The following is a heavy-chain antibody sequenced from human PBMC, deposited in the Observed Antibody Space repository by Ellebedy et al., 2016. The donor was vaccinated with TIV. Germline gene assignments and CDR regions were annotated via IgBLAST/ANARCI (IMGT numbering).Heavy chain of an antibody. CDR1: GFTLSNYW. J-gene: IGHJ4*02. CDR2: IISDGSNT. CDR3: ARGVVGAGNGNEY. D-gene: IGHD2-15*01. Sequence: PGGSLRLSCSASGFTLSNYWMHWVRQAPGKGLVWVSRIISDGSNTSYLDSVKGRFTISRDRAKNTLYLQMNSLRAEDTAVYYCARGVVGAGNGNEYWGRGTLVTVSS. V-gene: IGHV3-74*01.